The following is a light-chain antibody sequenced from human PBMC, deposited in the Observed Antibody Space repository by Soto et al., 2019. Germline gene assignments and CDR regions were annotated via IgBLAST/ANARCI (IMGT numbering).Light chain of an antibody. CDR2: GAS. CDR1: QSVTSSY. Sequence: EIVLTQSPGTLSLSPGERATLSCRASQSVTSSYLAWYQQKPGQPPRLLIYGASNRATGIPDRFSGSGSGTDFTLIINRLEPEDVAIYYCQQYGGSPRITFGQGTRLEI. V-gene: IGKV3-20*01. J-gene: IGKJ5*01. CDR3: QQYGGSPRIT.